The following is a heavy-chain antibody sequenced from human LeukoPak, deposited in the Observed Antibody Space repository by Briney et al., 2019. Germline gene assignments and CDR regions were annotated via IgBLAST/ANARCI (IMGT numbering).Heavy chain of an antibody. V-gene: IGHV3-53*04. CDR1: GFTVSSNY. CDR3: AGGLRFPEERFYYGMDV. D-gene: IGHD3-10*01. Sequence: GGSLRLSCAASGFTVSSNYMSWVRQAPGKGLEWVSVIYSGGSTYYADSVKGRFTISRHNSKNTLYLQMNSLRAEDTAVYYCAGGLRFPEERFYYGMDVGGQGTTVTVSS. CDR2: IYSGGST. J-gene: IGHJ6*02.